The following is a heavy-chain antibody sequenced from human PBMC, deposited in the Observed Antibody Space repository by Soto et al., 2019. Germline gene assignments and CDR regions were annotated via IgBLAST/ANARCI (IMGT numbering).Heavy chain of an antibody. D-gene: IGHD2-15*01. J-gene: IGHJ2*01. CDR1: VFNFSSYA. CDR3: VKDDRILGRRYFDL. Sequence: WGALLVGCVSSVFNFSSYAMTWVRQAPGKGLEWVSSISFSDGGTYYADSVKGRLTISRDNSKNTLFLQMNSLRVEDTAVYYCVKDDRILGRRYFDLWGRGTLVTVSS. CDR2: ISFSDGGT. V-gene: IGHV3-23*01.